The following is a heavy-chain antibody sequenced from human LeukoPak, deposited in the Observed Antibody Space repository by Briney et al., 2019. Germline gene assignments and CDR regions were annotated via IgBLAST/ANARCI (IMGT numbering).Heavy chain of an antibody. D-gene: IGHD1-7*01. CDR1: GFTFSRYS. V-gene: IGHV3-30*04. CDR2: ISYDGTNK. J-gene: IGHJ3*02. Sequence: PGGSLRLSCTASGFTFSRYSMHWVRQAPGEGLEWVAVISYDGTNKYHADSVKGRFSISRDNSKNTQYLQMKGLRAEDTAVYYCARDSVWQLDLSPDDAFDIWGQGTMVTVSS. CDR3: ARDSVWQLDLSPDDAFDI.